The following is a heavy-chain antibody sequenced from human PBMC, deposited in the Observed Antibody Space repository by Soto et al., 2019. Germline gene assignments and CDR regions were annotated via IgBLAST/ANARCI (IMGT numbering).Heavy chain of an antibody. D-gene: IGHD5-12*01. CDR1: GFTFSSYA. V-gene: IGHV3-23*01. CDR3: AKRKGSGYSGYDYVFDY. J-gene: IGHJ4*02. Sequence: GGSLRLSCAASGFTFSSYAMSWVRQAPGKGLEWVSAISGSGGSTYYADSVKGRFTISRDNSKNTLYLQMNSLRAEDTAVYYCAKRKGSGYSGYDYVFDYWGQGTLVTVSS. CDR2: ISGSGGST.